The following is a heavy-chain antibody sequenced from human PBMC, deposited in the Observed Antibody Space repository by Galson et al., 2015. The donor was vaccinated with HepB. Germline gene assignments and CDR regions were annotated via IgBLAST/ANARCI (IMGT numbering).Heavy chain of an antibody. CDR1: GFTFSDYY. J-gene: IGHJ4*02. CDR3: ARGAMVRGVIRGSGY. V-gene: IGHV3-7*01. D-gene: IGHD3-10*01. CDR2: IKQDGSEK. Sequence: SLRLSCAASGFTFSDYYMSWIRQAPGKGLEWVANIKQDGSEKYYVDSVKGRFTISRDNAKNSLYLQMNSLRAEDTAVYYCARGAMVRGVIRGSGYWGQGTLVTVSS.